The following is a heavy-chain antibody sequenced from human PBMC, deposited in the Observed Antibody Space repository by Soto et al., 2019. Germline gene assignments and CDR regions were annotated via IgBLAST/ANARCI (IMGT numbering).Heavy chain of an antibody. Sequence: SETLSLTCAVYGGSFSGYYWSWIRQPPGKGLEWIGEINHSGSTNYNPSLKSRVTISVDTSKNQFSLKLSSVTAADTAVYYCARDYALISYSSGTKTPNYGMDVWGQGTTVTVSS. CDR2: INHSGST. J-gene: IGHJ6*02. CDR3: ARDYALISYSSGTKTPNYGMDV. V-gene: IGHV4-34*01. D-gene: IGHD6-19*01. CDR1: GGSFSGYY.